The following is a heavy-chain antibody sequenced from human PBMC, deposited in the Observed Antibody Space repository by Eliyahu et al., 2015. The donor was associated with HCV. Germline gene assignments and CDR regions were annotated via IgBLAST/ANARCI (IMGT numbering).Heavy chain of an antibody. J-gene: IGHJ4*02. Sequence: QVQLQESGPGLVRPSETLSLTCTXSGXSTSSYYWXWIRXPPGKGLEWIAYISNSXGGSNHYNPSLESRVTMSMDTSKNELSLRLTSVNAADTAVYYCARIKWGGASWDYWGQGTLVTVSS. CDR1: GXSTSSYY. D-gene: IGHD1-26*01. CDR3: ARIKWGGASWDY. CDR2: ISNSXGGSN. V-gene: IGHV4-59*01.